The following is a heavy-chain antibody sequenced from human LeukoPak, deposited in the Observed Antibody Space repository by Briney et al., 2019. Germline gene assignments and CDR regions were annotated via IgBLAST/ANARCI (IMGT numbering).Heavy chain of an antibody. J-gene: IGHJ3*02. CDR3: ARALRYFDWLPAPDDAFDT. Sequence: GASVKVSCKASGGTFSSYAISWVRQAPGQGLEWMGRIIPIFGTANYAQKFQGRVTITTDESTSTAYMELSSLRSEDTAVYYCARALRYFDWLPAPDDAFDTWGQGTMVTVSS. V-gene: IGHV1-69*05. CDR1: GGTFSSYA. CDR2: IIPIFGTA. D-gene: IGHD3-9*01.